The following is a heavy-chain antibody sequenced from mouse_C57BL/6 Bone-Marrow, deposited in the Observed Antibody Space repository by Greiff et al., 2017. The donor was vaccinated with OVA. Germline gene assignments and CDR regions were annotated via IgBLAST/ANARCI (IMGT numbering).Heavy chain of an antibody. Sequence: QVQLKESGPELVKPGASVKISCKASGYTFTDYYINWVKQRPGQGLEWIGWIFPGSGSTYYNEKFKGKATLTVDKSSSTAYMLLSSLTSEDSAVYFCAREGVYYSNYVDWYFDVWGTGTTVTVSS. CDR2: IFPGSGST. J-gene: IGHJ1*03. CDR1: GYTFTDYY. CDR3: AREGVYYSNYVDWYFDV. V-gene: IGHV1-75*01. D-gene: IGHD2-5*01.